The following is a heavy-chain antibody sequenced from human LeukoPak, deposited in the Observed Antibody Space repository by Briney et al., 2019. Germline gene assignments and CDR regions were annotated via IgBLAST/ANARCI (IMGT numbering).Heavy chain of an antibody. Sequence: GSLRLSCAASGFSFSFYWMHWVRQAPGKGPVWVSRIKTDGSIADYADSVKGRFTISRDNAKNTLYLQMNSLRAEDTAVYYCAELGITMIGGVWGKGTTVTISS. V-gene: IGHV3-74*01. CDR2: IKTDGSIA. CDR3: AELGITMIGGV. J-gene: IGHJ6*04. D-gene: IGHD3-10*02. CDR1: GFSFSFYW.